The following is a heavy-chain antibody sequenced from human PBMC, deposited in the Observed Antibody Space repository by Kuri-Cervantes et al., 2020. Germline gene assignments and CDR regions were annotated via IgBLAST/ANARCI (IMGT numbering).Heavy chain of an antibody. D-gene: IGHD3-22*01. CDR3: AKVSSGYWLFDY. CDR1: GLTFSSYA. V-gene: IGHV3-23*01. CDR2: ISGSGGST. J-gene: IGHJ4*02. Sequence: GGSLRLSCAASGLTFSSYAMSWVRQAPGKGLEWVSAISGSGGSTYYADSVKGRFTISRDNSKNTLYLQMNSLRAEDTAVYYCAKVSSGYWLFDYWGQGTLVTVSS.